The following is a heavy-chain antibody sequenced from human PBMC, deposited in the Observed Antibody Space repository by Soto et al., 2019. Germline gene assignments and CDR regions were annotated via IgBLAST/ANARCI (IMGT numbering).Heavy chain of an antibody. J-gene: IGHJ4*02. CDR1: GGSISSYY. V-gene: IGHV4-59*08. CDR3: ARHYYGSGSTYFDC. Sequence: QVQLQESGPGLVKPSETLSLTCTVSGGSISSYYWSWIRQPPGKGLEWIGYIYYSGSTNYNPSLKSRVTISVDTSKNQFSLKLNSMTAADTAVYYCARHYYGSGSTYFDCWGQGTLVTVSS. D-gene: IGHD3-10*01. CDR2: IYYSGST.